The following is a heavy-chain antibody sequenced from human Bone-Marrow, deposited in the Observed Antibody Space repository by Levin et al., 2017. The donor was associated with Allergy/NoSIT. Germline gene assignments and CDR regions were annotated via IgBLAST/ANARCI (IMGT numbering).Heavy chain of an antibody. CDR3: ARSVSGDYLDY. CDR1: GYSFTNYG. Sequence: ASVKVSCKASGYSFTNYGITWVRQAPGQGLEWMGWLNTYNGNTNYAQKVQGRVTMTTDTSTRTAYMELRSLRSDDTAVYYCARSVSGDYLDYWGQGTLVTVSS. CDR2: LNTYNGNT. J-gene: IGHJ4*02. V-gene: IGHV1-18*01. D-gene: IGHD3-3*01.